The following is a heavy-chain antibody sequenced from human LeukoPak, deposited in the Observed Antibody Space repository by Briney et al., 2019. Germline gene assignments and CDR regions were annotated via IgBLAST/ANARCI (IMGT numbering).Heavy chain of an antibody. V-gene: IGHV4-34*01. D-gene: IGHD6-13*01. CDR3: AGGYSSSWYDY. CDR1: GGSFSGYY. CDR2: IYYSGST. J-gene: IGHJ4*02. Sequence: SETLSLTCAVYGGSFSGYYWSWIRQPPGKGLEWIGEIYYSGSTNYNPSLKSRVTISVDTSKNQFSLKLSPVTAADTAVYYCAGGYSSSWYDYWGQGTLVTVSS.